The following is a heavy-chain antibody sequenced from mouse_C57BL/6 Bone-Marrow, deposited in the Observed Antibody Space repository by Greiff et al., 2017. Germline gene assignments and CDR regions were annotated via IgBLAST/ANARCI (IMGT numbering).Heavy chain of an antibody. D-gene: IGHD1-1*01. V-gene: IGHV14-4*01. CDR1: GFNIKDDY. J-gene: IGHJ3*01. CDR3: TGVLLRYWFAY. Sequence: EVQLKESGAELVRPGASVKLSCTASGFNIKDDYMHWVKQRPEQGLEWIGWIDPENGDTEYASKFQAKATITADTSSNTAYLQLSSLTSEDTAVYYCTGVLLRYWFAYWGQGTLVTVSA. CDR2: IDPENGDT.